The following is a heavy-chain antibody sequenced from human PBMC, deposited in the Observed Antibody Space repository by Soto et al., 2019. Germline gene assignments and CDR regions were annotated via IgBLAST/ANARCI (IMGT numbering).Heavy chain of an antibody. V-gene: IGHV3-20*04. CDR3: ARAIWEYQLLRRGNWFDP. D-gene: IGHD2-2*01. Sequence: GGSLRLSCAASGFTFDDYGMSWVRQAPGKGLEWVSGINWNGGSTGYADSVKGRFTISRDNAKNSLYLQMNSLRAEDTALYYCARAIWEYQLLRRGNWFDPWGQGTLVTVSS. CDR1: GFTFDDYG. J-gene: IGHJ5*02. CDR2: INWNGGST.